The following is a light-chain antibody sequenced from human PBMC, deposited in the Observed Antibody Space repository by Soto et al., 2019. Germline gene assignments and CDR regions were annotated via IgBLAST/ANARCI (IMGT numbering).Light chain of an antibody. CDR2: DAS. CDR3: EQRSTWLYT. V-gene: IGKV3-11*02. J-gene: IGKJ2*01. CDR1: QDVSIF. Sequence: EILLAQSPATLSLSPGERATLSCKASQDVSIFLAWYQQKPGQAPRLLIHDASNRATGVPARFSGSGSGSAFTLTITSLEPEDFAVYYCEQRSTWLYTFGQGTKLEV.